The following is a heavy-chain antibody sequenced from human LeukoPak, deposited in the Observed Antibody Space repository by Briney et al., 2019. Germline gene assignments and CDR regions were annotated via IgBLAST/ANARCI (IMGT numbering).Heavy chain of an antibody. D-gene: IGHD2-2*01. Sequence: ASVKVSCKVSGYNLTELSMHWVRQAPGKGFEWMGGFDPEDGETIYAQKFQGRVTMTEDTSTDTAYMELSSLRSEDTAVYYCATGLVPARGVGWFDPWGQGTLVTVSS. V-gene: IGHV1-24*01. J-gene: IGHJ5*02. CDR3: ATGLVPARGVGWFDP. CDR2: FDPEDGET. CDR1: GYNLTELS.